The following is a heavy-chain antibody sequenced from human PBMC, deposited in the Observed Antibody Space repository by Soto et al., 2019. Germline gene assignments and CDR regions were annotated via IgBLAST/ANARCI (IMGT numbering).Heavy chain of an antibody. Sequence: EVQLLESGGGLVQPGGSLRLSCGSSGFNLANYGMGWVRQAPGKGLAWVSGISSTGRRTYYGDSVKGRFTISRDNSKNTVDLQINSLRAEDTAVYYCAKVANVGVVVEYFDHWGQGSLVTVSS. CDR1: GFNLANYG. CDR2: ISSTGRRT. J-gene: IGHJ4*02. D-gene: IGHD3-3*01. V-gene: IGHV3-23*01. CDR3: AKVANVGVVVEYFDH.